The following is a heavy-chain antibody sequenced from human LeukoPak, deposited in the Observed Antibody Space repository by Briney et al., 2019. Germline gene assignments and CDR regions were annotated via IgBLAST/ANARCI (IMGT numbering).Heavy chain of an antibody. CDR3: ARLGARQMLEY. V-gene: IGHV3-7*01. J-gene: IGHJ4*02. CDR1: EFTFSSYW. CDR2: IKQDGGQI. Sequence: GGSLRLSCAASEFTFSSYWMSWVRQAPGKGLERVANIKQDGGQIYYLESVKGRFTVSRDNAKNSLYLQMNSLRAEDTAVYYCARLGARQMLEYWGQGTLVTVSS. D-gene: IGHD4-17*01.